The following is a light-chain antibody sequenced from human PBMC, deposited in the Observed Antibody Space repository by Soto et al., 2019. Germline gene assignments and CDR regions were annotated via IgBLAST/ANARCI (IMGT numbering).Light chain of an antibody. J-gene: IGKJ2*01. V-gene: IGKV3-20*01. CDR3: QQDGSSPMYT. Sequence: EIVLTQSPGTLSLSPGERATLSCRASQSVSTYLAWYHQKPGQAPRLLIYGASSRAAGIPDRFSGSGSGTHFTLTISRLEPEDFAVYYCQQDGSSPMYTFGQGTKLEIK. CDR1: QSVSTY. CDR2: GAS.